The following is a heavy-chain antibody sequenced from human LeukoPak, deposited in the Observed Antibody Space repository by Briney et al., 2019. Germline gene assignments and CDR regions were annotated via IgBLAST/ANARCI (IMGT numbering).Heavy chain of an antibody. CDR2: ITTYNGYT. D-gene: IGHD6-13*01. CDR3: ARAHSSSWYDYYYFMDV. CDR1: GYTFTNYG. Sequence: ASVKVSCKASGYTFTNYGISWVRQAPGQGLEWMGWITTYNGYTNYAQKLQGRVTMTTDTSTSTAYMELRSLRSDDTAVYYCARAHSSSWYDYYYFMDVWGKGTTVTISS. V-gene: IGHV1-18*01. J-gene: IGHJ6*03.